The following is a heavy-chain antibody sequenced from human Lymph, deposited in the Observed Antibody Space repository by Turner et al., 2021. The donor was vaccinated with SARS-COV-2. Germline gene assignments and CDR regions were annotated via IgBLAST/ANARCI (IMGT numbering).Heavy chain of an antibody. CDR2: ISSSGSHI. CDR1: DFPFSSYE. J-gene: IGHJ4*02. Sequence: EVHLVESGGGLVQPGGSLRLSCAASDFPFSSYEMNWVRQAPGKGLEWVSYISSSGSHIYYADSVKGRFTISRDNAKNALYLQMNSLRAEDTAIYYCAREPLVVVTAGFDYWGQGTLVTVSS. CDR3: AREPLVVVTAGFDY. D-gene: IGHD2-21*02. V-gene: IGHV3-48*03.